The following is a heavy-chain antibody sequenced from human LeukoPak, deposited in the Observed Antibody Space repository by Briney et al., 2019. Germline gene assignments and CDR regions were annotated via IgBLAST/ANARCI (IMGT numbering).Heavy chain of an antibody. CDR1: GGTFSSYA. CDR2: IIPIFGTA. Sequence: SVKVSCKASGGTFSSYAISWVRQAPGQGLEWMGRIIPIFGTANYAQKFQGRVTITTDESTSTAYMELSSLRSEDTAVYYCAGNRDGYNYYYYYYMDVWGKGTTVTVSS. CDR3: AGNRDGYNYYYYYYMDV. J-gene: IGHJ6*03. D-gene: IGHD5-24*01. V-gene: IGHV1-69*05.